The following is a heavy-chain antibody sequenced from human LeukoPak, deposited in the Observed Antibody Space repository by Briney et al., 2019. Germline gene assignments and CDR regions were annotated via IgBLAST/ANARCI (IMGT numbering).Heavy chain of an antibody. Sequence: SETLSLTCTVSGGSISSYYWSWIRQPPGKGLEWIGYIYYSGSTNYNPSLKSRVTMSIDTSKNQVSLKMRSVTAADTAVYYCARTVVTLDWYFDLWGRGTLVSASS. CDR1: GGSISSYY. D-gene: IGHD4-23*01. V-gene: IGHV4-59*12. J-gene: IGHJ2*01. CDR2: IYYSGST. CDR3: ARTVVTLDWYFDL.